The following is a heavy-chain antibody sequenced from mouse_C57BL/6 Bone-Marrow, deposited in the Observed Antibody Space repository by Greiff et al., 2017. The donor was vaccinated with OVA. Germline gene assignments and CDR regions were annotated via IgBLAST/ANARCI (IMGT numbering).Heavy chain of an antibody. Sequence: VQLKESGAELVRPGTSVKVSCKASGYAFTSYLIEWVKQRPGQGLEWIGVINPGGGCTNYNEKFKGKATMTADKSSSTAYMQISSLTSEDSEGYFCARGRDGFAYGGRGTLATVSA. V-gene: IGHV1-54*01. CDR1: GYAFTSYL. J-gene: IGHJ3*01. CDR2: INPGGGCT. D-gene: IGHD3-3*01. CDR3: ARGRDGFAY.